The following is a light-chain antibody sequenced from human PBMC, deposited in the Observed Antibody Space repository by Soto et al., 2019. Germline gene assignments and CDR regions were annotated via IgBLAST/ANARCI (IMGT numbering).Light chain of an antibody. Sequence: AIQMTPSPSSLSASVGDRVTITCRASQDIRNDLGWYQQKLGKTPKLLIFAASSLQSGVPSRFSGSVSGTDFTLTISSLQPEDFATYYCLQDFNYPWTFGQGTKVEIE. CDR2: AAS. V-gene: IGKV1-6*01. CDR3: LQDFNYPWT. J-gene: IGKJ1*01. CDR1: QDIRND.